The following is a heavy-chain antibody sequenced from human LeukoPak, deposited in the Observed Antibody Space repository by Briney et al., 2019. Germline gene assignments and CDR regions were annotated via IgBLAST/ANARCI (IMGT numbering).Heavy chain of an antibody. D-gene: IGHD3-10*01. V-gene: IGHV1-69*05. CDR1: GGTFSSYA. CDR2: IIPIFGTA. CDR3: ARIYGSGSYWGYYYYMDV. J-gene: IGHJ6*03. Sequence: GASVTVSCKASGGTFSSYAISWVRQAPGQGLEWMGGIIPIFGTANYAQKFQGRVTITTDESTSTAYMELSSLRSEDTAVYYCARIYGSGSYWGYYYYMDVWGKGTTDTVSS.